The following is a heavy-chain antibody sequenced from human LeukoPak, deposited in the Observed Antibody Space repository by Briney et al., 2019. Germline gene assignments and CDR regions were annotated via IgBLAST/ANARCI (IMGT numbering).Heavy chain of an antibody. CDR3: ATAHTVVYDYYYYGMDV. CDR2: FDPEDGET. J-gene: IGHJ6*02. Sequence: ASVKVSCKVSGYTLTELSMHWVRQAPGKGLEWMGGFDPEDGETIYAQKFQGRVTMTEDTSTDTAYMELSSPRSEDTAVYYCATAHTVVYDYYYYGMDVWGQGTTVTVSS. V-gene: IGHV1-24*01. CDR1: GYTLTELS. D-gene: IGHD2-8*02.